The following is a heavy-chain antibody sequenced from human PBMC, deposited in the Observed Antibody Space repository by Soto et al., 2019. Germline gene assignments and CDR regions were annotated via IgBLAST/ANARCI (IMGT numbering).Heavy chain of an antibody. CDR3: ARHPDYRNNNFYYDMDV. V-gene: IGHV4-59*08. D-gene: IGHD4-4*01. CDR1: GGSISGYY. J-gene: IGHJ6*02. CDR2: IFYSGST. Sequence: QVQLQESGPGLVKPSETLSLTCIVSGGSISGYYWSWIRQPPGKGLEWIGYIFYSGSTNYNPSLKSRLTTSVDTSKNHFSLKLPSVTAADSAVYYCARHPDYRNNNFYYDMDVWGQGTTVTVSS.